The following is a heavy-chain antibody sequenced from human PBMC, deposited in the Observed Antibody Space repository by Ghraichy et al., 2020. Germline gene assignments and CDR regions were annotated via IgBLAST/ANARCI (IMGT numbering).Heavy chain of an antibody. Sequence: SETLSLTCTVSGGSIRSYYWSWIRQPPGKGLEWIGHIYYSGSTNYNPSLKSRVTISVDTSKNQFSLNLNSVTAADTAVYYCARAGDTSGYYANFDYWGQGILVIVSS. J-gene: IGHJ4*02. CDR3: ARAGDTSGYYANFDY. D-gene: IGHD3-22*01. V-gene: IGHV4-59*01. CDR2: IYYSGST. CDR1: GGSIRSYY.